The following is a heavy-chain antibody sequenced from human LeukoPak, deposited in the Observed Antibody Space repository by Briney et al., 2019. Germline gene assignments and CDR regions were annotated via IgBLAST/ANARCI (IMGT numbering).Heavy chain of an antibody. D-gene: IGHD3-3*01. Sequence: SETLSLTCAVYGGSFSGYYWSWIRQPPGKGLEWIGEINHSGSTNYNPSLKSRVTISVDTSKNQFSLKLGSVTAADTAVYYCASLRGDFWSGYYTVEYYFDYWGQGTLVTVSS. CDR3: ASLRGDFWSGYYTVEYYFDY. CDR1: GGSFSGYY. CDR2: INHSGST. V-gene: IGHV4-34*01. J-gene: IGHJ4*02.